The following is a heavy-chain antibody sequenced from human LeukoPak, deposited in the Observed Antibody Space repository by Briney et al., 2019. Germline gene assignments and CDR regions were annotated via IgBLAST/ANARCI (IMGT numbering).Heavy chain of an antibody. CDR2: IYYTGST. CDR3: ARHRAYSSSSPFDY. D-gene: IGHD6-6*01. V-gene: IGHV4-59*08. J-gene: IGHJ4*02. CDR1: GGSISSLY. Sequence: PSETLSLTCSVSGGSISSLYWSWIRQPPGKGLEWIGYIYYTGSTNYNPSLKSRVTMFVDMSKNQFSLRLSSVTAADTAAYHCARHRAYSSSSPFDYWGQGTLVTVSS.